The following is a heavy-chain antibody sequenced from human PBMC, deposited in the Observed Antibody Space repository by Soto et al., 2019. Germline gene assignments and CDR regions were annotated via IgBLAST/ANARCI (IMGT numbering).Heavy chain of an antibody. CDR2: VYSSGRT. D-gene: IGHD3-22*01. CDR1: GFTVSSNY. CDR3: ARSAVVILGDVLDV. J-gene: IGHJ3*01. V-gene: IGHV3-66*01. Sequence: EVQVVESGGGLVQPGGSLRLSCAASGFTVSSNYMSWVRQAPGKGLEWVSLVYSSGRTFYADSVKGRFTISRDTSKNTLSRQMNSLRVDDTAVYYCARSAVVILGDVLDVWGQGTVVTVSS.